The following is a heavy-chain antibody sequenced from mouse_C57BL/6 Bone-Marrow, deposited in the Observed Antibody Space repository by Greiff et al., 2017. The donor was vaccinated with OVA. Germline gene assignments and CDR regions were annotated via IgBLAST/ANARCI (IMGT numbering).Heavy chain of an antibody. J-gene: IGHJ2*01. Sequence: QVQLQQPGAELVMPGASVKLSCKASGYTFTSYWMHWVKQRPGQGLEWIGEIDPSDSYTNYNQKFKGKSTLTVDKSSSTAYMQLSSLTSEYSAVYYCARSKLGFDYWGQGTTLTVSS. CDR2: IDPSDSYT. V-gene: IGHV1-69*01. CDR1: GYTFTSYW. D-gene: IGHD4-1*01. CDR3: ARSKLGFDY.